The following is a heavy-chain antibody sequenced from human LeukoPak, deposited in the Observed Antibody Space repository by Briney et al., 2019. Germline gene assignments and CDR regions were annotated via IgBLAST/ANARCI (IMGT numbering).Heavy chain of an antibody. Sequence: GGSLRLSCAASGFTFSSYGMHWVRQAPGKGLEWVSAISGSGGSTYCADSVKGRFTISRDNSKNTLYLQMNSLRAEDTAVYCCAKVSGAVVVPAAHFDYWGQGTLVTVSS. CDR2: ISGSGGST. V-gene: IGHV3-23*01. D-gene: IGHD2-2*01. CDR1: GFTFSSYG. CDR3: AKVSGAVVVPAAHFDY. J-gene: IGHJ4*02.